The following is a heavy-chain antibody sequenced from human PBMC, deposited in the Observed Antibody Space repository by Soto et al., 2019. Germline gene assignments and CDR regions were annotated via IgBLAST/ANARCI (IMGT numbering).Heavy chain of an antibody. D-gene: IGHD1-1*01. J-gene: IGHJ3*02. CDR1: GGSVNSGNYY. Sequence: QVQLQQWGAGLLKPSETLSLTCAVFGGSVNSGNYYWSWIRQPPGKGLEWIGDMSHSGGTHFNPSLKSRVTISVDTSKNPFSLRMSSVPAADTALYYCARVERGTATTVVDAFDIWGPGTMVTVSS. CDR3: ARVERGTATTVVDAFDI. V-gene: IGHV4-34*01. CDR2: MSHSGGT.